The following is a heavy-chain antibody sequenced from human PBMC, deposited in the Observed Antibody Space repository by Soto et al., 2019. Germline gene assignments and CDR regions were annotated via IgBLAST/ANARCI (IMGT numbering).Heavy chain of an antibody. V-gene: IGHV1-8*01. D-gene: IGHD4-17*01. CDR2: MNPNSGDT. CDR1: GYTFTSYD. CDR3: ARDGSKIDGYGVQLGY. Sequence: QVQLVQSGAEVKKPGASVKVSCKASGYTFTSYDINWVRQATGQGLEWMGRMNPNSGDTGLAQKFQGRITMTRNTSITTAHMELSSLRSEDTAVYYCARDGSKIDGYGVQLGYWGQGTVVTVSS. J-gene: IGHJ4*02.